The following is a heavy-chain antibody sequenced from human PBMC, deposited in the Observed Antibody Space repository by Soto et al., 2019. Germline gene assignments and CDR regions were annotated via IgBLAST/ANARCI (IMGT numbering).Heavy chain of an antibody. J-gene: IGHJ6*03. CDR3: ARQFLDTAMVLTPSYYYYYYVDV. D-gene: IGHD5-18*01. CDR2: IYYSGST. V-gene: IGHV4-39*01. Sequence: PSETLSLTCTVSGGSISSSSYYWGWIRQPPGKGLEWIGSIYYSGSTYYNPSLKSRVTISVDTSKNQFSLKLSSVTAADTAVYYCARQFLDTAMVLTPSYYYYYYVDVWGKGTTVTVSS. CDR1: GGSISSSSYY.